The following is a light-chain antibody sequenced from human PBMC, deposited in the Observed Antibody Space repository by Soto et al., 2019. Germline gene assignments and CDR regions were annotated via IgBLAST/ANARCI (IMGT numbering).Light chain of an antibody. Sequence: QSVLPQPPSVSGAPGQRVTISCTGSSSNIGAGYDVLWYQQLPGTAPKLLVAGNSNRPSGVPGRFSGSKAGTSASLAITRLQAEDEADYYCQSYDSSLSGYVVFGGGNKLTDL. J-gene: IGLJ2*01. CDR1: SSNIGAGYD. V-gene: IGLV1-40*01. CDR3: QSYDSSLSGYVV. CDR2: GNS.